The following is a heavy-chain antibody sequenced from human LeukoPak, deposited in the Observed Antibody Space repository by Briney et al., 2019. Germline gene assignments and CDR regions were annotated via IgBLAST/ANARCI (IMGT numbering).Heavy chain of an antibody. J-gene: IGHJ4*02. Sequence: GGSLRLSCAASGFTFSSYWMSWVRQAPGKGLEWVANIKQDGSEKYYVDSVKGRFTISRDNAKNSLYLQMNSLRAEDTAVYYCARDQYDTWSRRGNFDSWGQGTLVIVSS. CDR3: ARDQYDTWSRRGNFDS. CDR1: GFTFSSYW. V-gene: IGHV3-7*01. CDR2: IKQDGSEK. D-gene: IGHD3-3*01.